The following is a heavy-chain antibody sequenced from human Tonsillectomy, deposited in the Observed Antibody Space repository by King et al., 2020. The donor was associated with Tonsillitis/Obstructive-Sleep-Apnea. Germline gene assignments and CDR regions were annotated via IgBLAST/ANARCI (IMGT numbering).Heavy chain of an antibody. D-gene: IGHD3-10*01. V-gene: IGHV3-7*04. Sequence: VQLVESGGGLVQPGGSLRLSCTASRFIFSNYWMSLFRQAPGKGLEWVANIKQDGSEEYYVGSVKGRFAISRDNAKKSLFLQMNSLRAEDTAVYYCARDNYYGSGSYYKAPNLNYFDYWGQGTLVTVSS. CDR2: IKQDGSEE. J-gene: IGHJ4*02. CDR3: ARDNYYGSGSYYKAPNLNYFDY. CDR1: RFIFSNYW.